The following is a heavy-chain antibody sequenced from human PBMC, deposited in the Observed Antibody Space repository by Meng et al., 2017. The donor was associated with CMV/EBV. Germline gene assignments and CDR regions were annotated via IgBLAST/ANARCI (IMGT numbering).Heavy chain of an antibody. V-gene: IGHV4-4*07. CDR3: ARSMVVAGDWFDP. D-gene: IGHD2-15*01. CDR2: IYPSGST. CDR1: GGSIRSSY. Sequence: EKPSETTCSTCTVSGGSIRSSYWSWTRQPTGKGLEWVGRIYPSGSTNSNPPLKSRVTMSVNTSKNQFSLKLSSVTAADTAVYYCARSMVVAGDWFDPWGQGTLVTVSS. J-gene: IGHJ5*02.